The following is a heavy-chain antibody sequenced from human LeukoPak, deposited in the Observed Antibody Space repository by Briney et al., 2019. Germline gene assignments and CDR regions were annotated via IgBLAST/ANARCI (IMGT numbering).Heavy chain of an antibody. V-gene: IGHV4-39*07. J-gene: IGHJ2*01. Sequence: SETLSLTCIVSGGSISSSNYYWGWIRQSPGKGLEWIGSIYSRGSTYYNPSLKSRVIVSSDMSKNQFSLKLSSVTAADTAVYYCARDEGYGDYYWYFDLWGRGTLVTVSS. CDR3: ARDEGYGDYYWYFDL. CDR1: GGSISSSNYY. D-gene: IGHD4-17*01. CDR2: IYSRGST.